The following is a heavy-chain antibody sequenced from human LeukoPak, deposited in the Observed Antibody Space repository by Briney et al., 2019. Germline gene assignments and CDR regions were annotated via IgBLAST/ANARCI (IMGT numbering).Heavy chain of an antibody. CDR3: ARAGVTMVRGVIDY. D-gene: IGHD3-10*01. CDR2: ISAYNGNT. V-gene: IGHV1-18*01. J-gene: IGHJ4*02. CDR1: GYTFTSYG. Sequence: GSVKVSCKASGYTFTSYGISWVRQAPGQGLEWMGWISAYNGNTNYAQKLQGRVTMTIDTSTSTAYMELRSLRSDDTAVYYCARAGVTMVRGVIDYWGQGTLVTVSS.